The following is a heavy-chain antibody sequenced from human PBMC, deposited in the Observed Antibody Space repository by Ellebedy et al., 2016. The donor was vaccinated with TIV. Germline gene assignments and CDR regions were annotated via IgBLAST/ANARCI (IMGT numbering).Heavy chain of an antibody. Sequence: MPSETLSLTCRVSGGSISSTYYYWGWIRQPPGKGLEWIGSFYYSGSPYSGSTYYNPSLKSRVTMSLDTSKNQFSLKLSSVTAADTAMYYCARDIGSRAERWVAFDIWGQGTMVTVSS. V-gene: IGHV4-39*07. CDR1: GGSISSTYYY. CDR3: ARDIGSRAERWVAFDI. CDR2: FYYSGSPYSGST. D-gene: IGHD2-15*01. J-gene: IGHJ3*02.